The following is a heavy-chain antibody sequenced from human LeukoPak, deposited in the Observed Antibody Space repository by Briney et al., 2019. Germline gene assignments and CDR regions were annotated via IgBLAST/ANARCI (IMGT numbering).Heavy chain of an antibody. V-gene: IGHV1-46*01. Sequence: ASVKVSCKASGYTFTSNYIHWVRQAPGQGLEWMGMIYPRDGSTSYAQKFQGRVTMTRDTSTSTVYMELSSLRSEDTAVYYCARGEQLVLMNADTNLGYWGQGTLVTVSS. D-gene: IGHD6-6*01. J-gene: IGHJ4*02. CDR2: IYPRDGST. CDR1: GYTFTSNY. CDR3: ARGEQLVLMNADTNLGY.